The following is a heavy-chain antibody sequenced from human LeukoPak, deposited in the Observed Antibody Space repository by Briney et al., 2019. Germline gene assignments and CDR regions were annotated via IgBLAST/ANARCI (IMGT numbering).Heavy chain of an antibody. V-gene: IGHV1-18*04. CDR1: GYTFTSYY. CDR3: ATEDCSSTSCYFGVY. J-gene: IGHJ4*02. Sequence: ASVKVSCKASGYTFTSYYMHWVRQAPGQGLEWMGWISTYNGNTNYAQKVQGRVTMTTDTSTSTAYMELRSLRSDDTAVYYCATEDCSSTSCYFGVYWGQGTLVTVSS. D-gene: IGHD2-2*01. CDR2: ISTYNGNT.